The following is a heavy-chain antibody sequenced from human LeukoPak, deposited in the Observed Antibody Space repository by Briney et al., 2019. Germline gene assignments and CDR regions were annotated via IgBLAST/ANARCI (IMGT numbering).Heavy chain of an antibody. CDR2: ISAYNGNT. CDR1: GYTFTSYG. D-gene: IGHD2-2*01. Sequence: ASVKVSCKASGYTFTSYGISWVRQAPGQGLEWVGWISAYNGNTNYAQKLQGRVTMTTDTSTSTAYMELRSLRSDDTAVYYCARDPGERPADNYYYYGMDVWGKGTTVTVSP. J-gene: IGHJ6*04. CDR3: ARDPGERPADNYYYYGMDV. V-gene: IGHV1-18*04.